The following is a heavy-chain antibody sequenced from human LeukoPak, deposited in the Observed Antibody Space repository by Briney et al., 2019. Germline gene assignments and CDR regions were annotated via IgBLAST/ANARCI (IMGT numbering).Heavy chain of an antibody. CDR1: GGSSSRYY. V-gene: IGHV4-59*01. CDR3: ARGEQQLVYYYYGMDV. J-gene: IGHJ6*02. D-gene: IGHD6-13*01. Sequence: SQTLSLTCSVSGGSSSRYYWNWIRQPPGGGLEWIGYIYDTGNTNYNPSLKSRVTISVDTSKNQFSLKLSSVTAADTAVYYCARGEQQLVYYYYGMDVWGQGTTVTVSS. CDR2: IYDTGNT.